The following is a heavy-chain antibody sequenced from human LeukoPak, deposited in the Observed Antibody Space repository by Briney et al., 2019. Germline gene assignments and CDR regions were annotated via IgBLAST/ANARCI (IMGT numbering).Heavy chain of an antibody. CDR3: ARDYSAAQGDDAFDI. V-gene: IGHV4-34*01. CDR1: GGSFSGYY. CDR2: INHSGST. D-gene: IGHD2-2*01. J-gene: IGHJ3*02. Sequence: SETLSLTCAVYGGSFSGYYWSWIRQPPGKGLEWIGEINHSGSTNYNPSLKSRVTISVDTSKNQFSLKLSSVTAADTAVYYCARDYSAAQGDDAFDIWGQGTMVTVSS.